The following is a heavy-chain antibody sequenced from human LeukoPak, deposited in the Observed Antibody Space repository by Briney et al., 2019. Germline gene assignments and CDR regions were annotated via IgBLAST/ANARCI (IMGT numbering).Heavy chain of an antibody. CDR2: LNPNSGDT. D-gene: IGHD3-22*01. CDR1: GYTLISYY. CDR3: ARVMNYYYSSGTYLYYFDY. V-gene: IGHV1-2*02. J-gene: IGHJ4*02. Sequence: ASVKVSCQASGYTLISYYIHWVRQAPGQGLEWMGWLNPNSGDTNYAQKFQGRVTMTRDTSISTASMELSSLSSDDTAVYYCARVMNYYYSSGTYLYYFDYWGQGTLVTVSS.